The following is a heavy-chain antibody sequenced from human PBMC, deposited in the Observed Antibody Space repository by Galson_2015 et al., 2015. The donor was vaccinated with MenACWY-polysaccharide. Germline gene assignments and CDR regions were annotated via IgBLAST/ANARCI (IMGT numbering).Heavy chain of an antibody. CDR2: IPYDGTNK. CDR1: GFTFRSYG. V-gene: IGHV3-30*18. J-gene: IGHJ6*02. CDR3: AKAATRLGLGGMDV. Sequence: SLRLSCAASGFTFRSYGMHWVRQAPGQGLEWVAVIPYDGTNKYSADSVKGRFTISRDNSKNTLYLQMNSLRPKDTAVYFCAKAATRLGLGGMDVWGQGTTVTVSS. D-gene: IGHD2-15*01.